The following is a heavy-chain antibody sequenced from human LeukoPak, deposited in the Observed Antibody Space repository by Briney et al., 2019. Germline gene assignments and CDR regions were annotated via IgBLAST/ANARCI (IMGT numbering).Heavy chain of an antibody. V-gene: IGHV3-72*01. Sequence: PGGSLRLSCVASGVXFSDQYMDWVRQAPGKGLEWIGRSGNRANSHRTEYAASVTGRFTISRDDSKNSLYLQMNSLKTEDTAVYHCARGYSGHSVYAFDIWGQGTMVTVSS. CDR1: GVXFSDQY. CDR2: SGNRANSHRT. CDR3: ARGYSGHSVYAFDI. D-gene: IGHD5-12*01. J-gene: IGHJ3*02.